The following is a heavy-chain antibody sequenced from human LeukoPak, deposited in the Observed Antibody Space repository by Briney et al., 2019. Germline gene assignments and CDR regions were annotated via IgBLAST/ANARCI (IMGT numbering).Heavy chain of an antibody. CDR1: GFTFSSYS. CDR3: ARGLCGGDCYDY. V-gene: IGHV3-21*01. CDR2: ISSSSSYI. Sequence: GGSLRLSCAASGFTFSSYSMNWVRQAPGEGLEWVSSISSSSSYIYYADSVKGRFTISRDNAKNSLYLQMNSLRAEDTAVYYCARGLCGGDCYDYWGQGTLVTVSS. D-gene: IGHD2-21*01. J-gene: IGHJ4*02.